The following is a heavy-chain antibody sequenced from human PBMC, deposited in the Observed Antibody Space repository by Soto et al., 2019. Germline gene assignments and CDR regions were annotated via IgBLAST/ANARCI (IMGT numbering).Heavy chain of an antibody. CDR1: GGSISSSSYY. Sequence: XETLSLPCTVSGGSISSSSYYWGWIRQSPGKGLEWIGSIYHSGSTFYNPSLKSRVTISVDTSKNQFSLKLSSVTAADTAVYYCERVLRGYSYGYGMDVWGQGTTVTVXS. CDR3: ERVLRGYSYGYGMDV. D-gene: IGHD5-18*01. CDR2: IYHSGST. V-gene: IGHV4-39*01. J-gene: IGHJ6*02.